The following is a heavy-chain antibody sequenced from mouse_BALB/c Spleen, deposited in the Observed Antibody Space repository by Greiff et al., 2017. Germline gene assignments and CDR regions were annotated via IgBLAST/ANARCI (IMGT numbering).Heavy chain of an antibody. J-gene: IGHJ3*01. CDR2: INSNGGST. V-gene: IGHV5-6-3*01. CDR3: ARRRPITTVVSEGFAY. D-gene: IGHD1-1*01. CDR1: GFTFSSYG. Sequence: EVQLQESGGGLVQPGGSLKLSCAASGFTFSSYGMSWVRQTPDKRLELVATINSNGGSTYYPDSVKGRVTISRDNAKNTLYLQMSSLKSEDTAMYYWARRRPITTVVSEGFAYWGQGTLVTVSA.